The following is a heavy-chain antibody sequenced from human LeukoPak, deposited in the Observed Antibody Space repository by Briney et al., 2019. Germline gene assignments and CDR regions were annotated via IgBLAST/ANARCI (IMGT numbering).Heavy chain of an antibody. J-gene: IGHJ6*03. CDR1: GGSISSSSHY. V-gene: IGHV4-39*01. CDR2: IYYTGSGST. CDR3: ASLAGSGKYYYYMDV. Sequence: SETLSLTCTVSGGSISSSSHYWGWIRRPPGKGLEWIGSIYYTGSGSTYYNPSLKSRVTVSVDTSKNQFSLKMSSVTAADTAAYYCASLAGSGKYYYYMDVWGKGTTVTVSS. D-gene: IGHD3-10*01.